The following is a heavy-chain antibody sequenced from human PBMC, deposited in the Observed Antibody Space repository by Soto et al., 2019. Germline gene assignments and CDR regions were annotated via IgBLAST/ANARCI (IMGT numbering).Heavy chain of an antibody. D-gene: IGHD3-16*02. V-gene: IGHV1-2*04. Sequence: GASVKVSCKASGYTFTGYYMHWVRQAPGQGLEWMGWINPNSGGTNYAQKFQGWVTMTRDTSISTAYMELSRLRSDDTAVYYCARSRGNIRLGELSLMNYWGQGTLVTVSS. CDR3: ARSRGNIRLGELSLMNY. CDR1: GYTFTGYY. J-gene: IGHJ4*02. CDR2: INPNSGGT.